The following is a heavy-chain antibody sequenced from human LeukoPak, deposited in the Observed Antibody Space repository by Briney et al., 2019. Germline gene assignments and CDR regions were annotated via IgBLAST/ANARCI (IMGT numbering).Heavy chain of an antibody. D-gene: IGHD2-2*01. J-gene: IGHJ5*01. CDR2: INPNSGGT. CDR3: ARTPSRADIVVVPATFNWFDP. Sequence: ASVKVSCKASGYTFTGYYMHWVRQGPGQGLEWMGWINPNSGGTNYAQKFQGRVTMTRDTSISTAYMELSRLRSDDTAVYYCARTPSRADIVVVPATFNWFDPWGQGTLVTVSS. CDR1: GYTFTGYY. V-gene: IGHV1-2*02.